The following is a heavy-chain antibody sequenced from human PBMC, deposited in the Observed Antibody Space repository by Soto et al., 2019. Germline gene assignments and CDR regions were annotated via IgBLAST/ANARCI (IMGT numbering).Heavy chain of an antibody. CDR3: AREDKPGGYTPPGTSGFDY. Sequence: QVQLVQAGAEVKKPGSSVKVSCKASGGTFSTYAISWVRQAPGQGLEWMGGIIPIYGTVNYAQKFQGRVTMTADESTSTVYMELGSLRADATAVYYCAREDKPGGYTPPGTSGFDYGGQGTLVTVSS. CDR2: IIPIYGTV. D-gene: IGHD5-12*01. CDR1: GGTFSTYA. V-gene: IGHV1-69*12. J-gene: IGHJ4*02.